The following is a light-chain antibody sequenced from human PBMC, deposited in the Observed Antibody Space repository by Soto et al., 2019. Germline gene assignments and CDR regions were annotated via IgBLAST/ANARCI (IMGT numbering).Light chain of an antibody. CDR3: QQYGSSPRT. CDR2: GAS. V-gene: IGKV3-20*01. CDR1: QSVSSSY. Sequence: EIVMTQSPGTLSVSPGERATLSCRASQSVSSSYLAWYQQKPGQAPRLLIYGASSRATGIPDRFSGSGSGTDFTLTISRLEPEDFAVYYCQQYGSSPRTLGQGTKVDIK. J-gene: IGKJ1*01.